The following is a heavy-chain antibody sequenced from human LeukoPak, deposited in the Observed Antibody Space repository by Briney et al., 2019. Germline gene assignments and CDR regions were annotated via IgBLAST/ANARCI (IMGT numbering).Heavy chain of an antibody. CDR1: GDSVSSNSAA. V-gene: IGHV6-1*01. CDR3: ARDRQLDRRGMDV. CDR2: TYYRSKWYN. Sequence: SQTLSLTCAISGDSVSSNSAAWSWIRQSPSRGLEWLGRTYYRSKWYNDYAVSVKSRITINPDTSKNQFSLQLNSVTPEDTAVYYCARDRQLDRRGMDVWGQGTTVTVSS. J-gene: IGHJ6*02. D-gene: IGHD2-2*03.